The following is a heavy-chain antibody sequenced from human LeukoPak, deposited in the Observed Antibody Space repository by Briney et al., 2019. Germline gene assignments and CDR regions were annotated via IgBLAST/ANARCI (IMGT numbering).Heavy chain of an antibody. CDR3: AKDRGYSYGLTFDY. D-gene: IGHD5-18*01. CDR2: ISWNSGSI. Sequence: GGSLRLSCAASGFTFDDYAMHWVRQAPGKGLEWVSGISWNSGSIGYADSVKGRFTISRDNAKNSLYLQMNSLRAEDTALYYCAKDRGYSYGLTFDYWGQGTLVTVSS. J-gene: IGHJ4*02. CDR1: GFTFDDYA. V-gene: IGHV3-9*01.